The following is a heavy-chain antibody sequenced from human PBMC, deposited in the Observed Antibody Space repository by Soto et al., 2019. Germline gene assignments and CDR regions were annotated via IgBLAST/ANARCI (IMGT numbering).Heavy chain of an antibody. V-gene: IGHV3-21*01. CDR1: VFTLSRHT. CDR2: IGSRTSDI. J-gene: IGHJ3*02. Sequence: GSLRLSCPASVFTLSRHTMNWVRQAPGKGLEWVSFIGSRTSDIYYADSVKGRFTISRDNAKNSLYLDLTRLRAEDTAVYFCVRDYYDTSGYPNTFDMWGQGTMVTVSS. CDR3: VRDYYDTSGYPNTFDM. D-gene: IGHD3-22*01.